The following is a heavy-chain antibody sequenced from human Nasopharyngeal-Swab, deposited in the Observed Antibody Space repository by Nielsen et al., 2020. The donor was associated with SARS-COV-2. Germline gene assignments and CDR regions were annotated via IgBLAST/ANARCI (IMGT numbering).Heavy chain of an antibody. CDR1: GFTFTSSA. Sequence: SVKVTCKASGFTFTSSAVQWVRQARGQRLEWIGWIVVGSGNTNYAQKFQERVTITRDMSTSTAYMELSSLRSEDTAVYYCAAAVLTGTHMIFDYWGQGTLVTVSS. D-gene: IGHD1-20*01. V-gene: IGHV1-58*01. J-gene: IGHJ4*02. CDR3: AAAVLTGTHMIFDY. CDR2: IVVGSGNT.